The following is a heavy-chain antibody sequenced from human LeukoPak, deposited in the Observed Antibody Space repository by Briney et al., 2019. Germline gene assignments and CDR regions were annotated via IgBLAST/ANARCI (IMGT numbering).Heavy chain of an antibody. D-gene: IGHD2-2*01. CDR3: AKGPFPRYCSSTSCEYYFDY. J-gene: IGHJ4*02. V-gene: IGHV3-30*02. CDR2: IRYDGSNK. CDR1: GFTFSSYG. Sequence: PGGSLRLSCAASGFTFSSYGMHWVRQAPGKGLEWVALIRYDGSNKYYADSVKGRFTISRDNSKNTLYLQMNSLRAEDTAVYYCAKGPFPRYCSSTSCEYYFDYWGQGTLVTVSS.